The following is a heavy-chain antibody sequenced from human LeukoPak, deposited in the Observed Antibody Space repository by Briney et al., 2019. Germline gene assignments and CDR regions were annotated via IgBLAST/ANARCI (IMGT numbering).Heavy chain of an antibody. V-gene: IGHV3-7*01. D-gene: IGHD3-16*02. Sequence: GGSLRLSCAASGFTFSSYWMSWVRQAPGKGLEWVANIKQDGSEKYYVDSVKGRFTISRDNAKNSLYLQMNSLRAEDTAVYYCARVAYYDYVWGSYPQYYFDYWGQGTLVTVSS. CDR1: GFTFSSYW. CDR3: ARVAYYDYVWGSYPQYYFDY. CDR2: IKQDGSEK. J-gene: IGHJ4*02.